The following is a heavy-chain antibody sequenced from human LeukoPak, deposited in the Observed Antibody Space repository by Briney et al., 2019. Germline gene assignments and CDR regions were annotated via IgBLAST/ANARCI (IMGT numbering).Heavy chain of an antibody. V-gene: IGHV3-21*01. CDR3: ARGSVGYCSGGGCYYGMDV. Sequence: GGSLRLSCAASGFTFSSYTMNWVRQAPGKGLEWVSYISSSSSYIYYADSVKGRFTISRDNAENSLYLQMNSLRAEDTAVYYCARGSVGYCSGGGCYYGMDVWGQGTTVTASS. D-gene: IGHD2-15*01. J-gene: IGHJ6*01. CDR1: GFTFSSYT. CDR2: ISSSSSYI.